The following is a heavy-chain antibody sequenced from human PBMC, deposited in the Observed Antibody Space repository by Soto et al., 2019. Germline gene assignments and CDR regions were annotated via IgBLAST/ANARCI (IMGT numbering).Heavy chain of an antibody. V-gene: IGHV4-61*01. CDR1: RGSVSSGHYY. CDR2: IYSNGNT. CDR3: ARAGREYTFGVYSGVC. D-gene: IGHD2-21*01. J-gene: IGHJ4*02. Sequence: QVQLQESGPGLVKPSETLSLTCTVSRGSVSSGHYYWRWIRQPPGKGLEWIGFIYSNGNTNYNASLKSRVTISLDPSKNEFCLRLSSVTAADTAVYYGARAGREYTFGVYSGVCWGQGALVSVSS.